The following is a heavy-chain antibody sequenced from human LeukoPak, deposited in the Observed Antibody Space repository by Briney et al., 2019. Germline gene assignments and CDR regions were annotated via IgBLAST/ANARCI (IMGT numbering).Heavy chain of an antibody. CDR3: ARHSGALYSSGWHTLYWFDP. V-gene: IGHV4-59*08. Sequence: PSETLSLTCTVSGGSISSYYWSWIRQPPGKGLEWIGYIYYSGSTNYNPSLKSRVTMSVDTSKNQFSLKLSSVTAADTAVYYCARHSGALYSSGWHTLYWFDPWGQGTLVTVSS. D-gene: IGHD6-19*01. J-gene: IGHJ5*02. CDR1: GGSISSYY. CDR2: IYYSGST.